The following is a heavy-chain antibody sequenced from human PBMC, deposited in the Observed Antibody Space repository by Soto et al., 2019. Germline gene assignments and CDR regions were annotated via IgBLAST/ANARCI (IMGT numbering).Heavy chain of an antibody. Sequence: QVQLVQSGAEVKKPGASVKVSCNASGYTFTSYGISWVRQAPGQGLEWMGWISAYNGNTNYAQKLQGRVTMTTDTSTRTAYMELRSLRSDDTAVYYCARGSSKWLVRSPFDYWGQGTLVTVSS. V-gene: IGHV1-18*04. D-gene: IGHD6-19*01. CDR1: GYTFTSYG. CDR2: ISAYNGNT. CDR3: ARGSSKWLVRSPFDY. J-gene: IGHJ4*02.